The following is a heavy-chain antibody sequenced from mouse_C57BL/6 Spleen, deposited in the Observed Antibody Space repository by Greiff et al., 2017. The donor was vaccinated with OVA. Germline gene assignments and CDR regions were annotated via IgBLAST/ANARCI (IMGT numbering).Heavy chain of an antibody. CDR3: AREPYYYGSSYVNFDY. J-gene: IGHJ2*01. D-gene: IGHD1-1*01. V-gene: IGHV1-82*01. CDR2: IYPGDGDT. Sequence: VKLVESGPELVKPGASVKISCKASGYAFSSSWMNWVKQRPGKGLEWIGRIYPGDGDTNYNGKFKGKATLAADKSSSTAYMQLSSLTSEDSAVYFCAREPYYYGSSYVNFDYWGQGTTLTVSA. CDR1: GYAFSSSW.